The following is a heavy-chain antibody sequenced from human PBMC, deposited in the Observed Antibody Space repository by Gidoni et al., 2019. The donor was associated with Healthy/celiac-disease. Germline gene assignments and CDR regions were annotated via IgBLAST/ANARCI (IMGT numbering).Heavy chain of an antibody. V-gene: IGHV3-7*01. J-gene: IGHJ4*02. CDR1: GFTFSSYW. Sequence: EVQLVESGGGLVQPGGSLRLSCAASGFTFSSYWMSWVRQAPGKGLEWVANIKQDGSEKYYVDSVKGRFTISRDNAKNSLYLQMNSLRAEDTAVYYCAREGRDGYNYSFDYWGQGTLVTVSS. D-gene: IGHD5-12*01. CDR3: AREGRDGYNYSFDY. CDR2: IKQDGSEK.